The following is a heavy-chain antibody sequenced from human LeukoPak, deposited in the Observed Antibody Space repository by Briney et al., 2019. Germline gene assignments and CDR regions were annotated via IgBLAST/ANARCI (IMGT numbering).Heavy chain of an antibody. D-gene: IGHD2-15*01. CDR2: IFYSGST. CDR1: SGSISTSNYY. J-gene: IGHJ6*03. V-gene: IGHV4-39*07. CDR3: ARGRRRYCSGGSCYVYYMDV. Sequence: PSETLSLTCTVSSGSISTSNYYWGWVRQPPGKALEWIGNIFYSGSTYYSPSLKSRVTISLDTSKNQFSLKLSSVTAADTAVYYCARGRRRYCSGGSCYVYYMDVWGRGTTVTISS.